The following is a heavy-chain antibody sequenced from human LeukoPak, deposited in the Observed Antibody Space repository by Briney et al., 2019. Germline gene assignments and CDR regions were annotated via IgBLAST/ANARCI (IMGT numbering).Heavy chain of an antibody. V-gene: IGHV3-23*01. J-gene: IGHJ6*02. Sequence: GGSLRLSCAASGFTFSSYAMSWVRQAPGKGLEWVSAISGSGGSTYYADSVKGRFTISRDNSKNTLYLQMNSLRAEDTAVYYCAKDERYSYGYDYYYYGMDVWSQGTTVTVSS. CDR2: ISGSGGST. CDR3: AKDERYSYGYDYYYYGMDV. CDR1: GFTFSSYA. D-gene: IGHD5-18*01.